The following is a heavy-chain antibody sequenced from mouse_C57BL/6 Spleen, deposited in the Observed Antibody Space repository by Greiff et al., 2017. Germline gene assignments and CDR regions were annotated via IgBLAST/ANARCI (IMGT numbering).Heavy chain of an antibody. D-gene: IGHD1-1*01. J-gene: IGHJ2*01. CDR1: GYTFTSYD. CDR3: ARWGSISLFDY. V-gene: IGHV1-85*01. CDR2: IYPRDGST. Sequence: QVQLQQSGPELVKPGASVKLSCKASGYTFTSYDINWVKQRPGQGLEWIGWIYPRDGSTQYNEKFKGKATLTVDTSSSTAYMGLHSLTSEDSAVYFCARWGSISLFDYWGQGTTLTVSS.